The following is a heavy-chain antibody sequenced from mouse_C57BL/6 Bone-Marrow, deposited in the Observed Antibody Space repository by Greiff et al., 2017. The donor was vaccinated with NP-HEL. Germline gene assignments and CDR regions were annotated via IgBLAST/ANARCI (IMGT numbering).Heavy chain of an antibody. V-gene: IGHV1-81*01. CDR3: TRPLYYYGSSYPFAY. CDR1: GYTFTSYG. CDR2: IYPRSGNT. J-gene: IGHJ3*01. D-gene: IGHD1-1*01. Sequence: VQLQQSGAELARPGASVKLSCKASGYTFTSYGISWVKQRTGQGLEWIGEIYPRSGNTYYNEKFKGKATLTADKSSSTAYMELRSLTSEYSAVFFCTRPLYYYGSSYPFAYWGQGTLVTVSA.